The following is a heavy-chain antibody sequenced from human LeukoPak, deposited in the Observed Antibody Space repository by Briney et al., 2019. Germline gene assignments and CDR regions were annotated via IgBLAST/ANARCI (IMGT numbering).Heavy chain of an antibody. CDR2: INPNSGGT. V-gene: IGHV1-2*04. CDR1: GYTFTGYY. J-gene: IGHJ3*02. CDR3: ARAYYYGSGSPYAFDI. D-gene: IGHD3-10*01. Sequence: GASVKVSCKASGYTFTGYYMHWVRQAPGQGLEWMGWINPNSGGTNYARKFQGWVTMTRDTSISTAYMELSRLRSDDTAVYYCARAYYYGSGSPYAFDIWGQGTMVTVSS.